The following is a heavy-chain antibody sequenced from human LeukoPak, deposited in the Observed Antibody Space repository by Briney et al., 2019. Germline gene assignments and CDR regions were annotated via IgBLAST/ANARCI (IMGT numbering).Heavy chain of an antibody. D-gene: IGHD3-16*01. CDR3: ARGGLRFGEHYFDY. CDR1: GGSISSYY. Sequence: SETLSLTCTVSGGSISSYYWSWIRQPPGKGLEWIGYIYYSGSTNYNPSLKSRVTISVDTSKNQFSLKLSSVTAADTAVYYCARGGLRFGEHYFDYWGQGTLVTVSS. CDR2: IYYSGST. J-gene: IGHJ4*02. V-gene: IGHV4-59*01.